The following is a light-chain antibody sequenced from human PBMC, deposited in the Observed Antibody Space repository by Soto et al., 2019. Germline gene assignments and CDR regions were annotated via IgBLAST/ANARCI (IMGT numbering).Light chain of an antibody. J-gene: IGKJ2*01. CDR1: QTIRRS. CDR2: AAS. CDR3: QQRYSLPYT. V-gene: IGKV1-39*01. Sequence: DIQMTQSPSSLSASVGDRVTITCRASQTIRRSLNWYEQKPGKAPKLLIYAASSLQNGVTSRFSGSGSGTDLTLTISSLQYEDFATYHCQQRYSLPYTFGQGTKLEIK.